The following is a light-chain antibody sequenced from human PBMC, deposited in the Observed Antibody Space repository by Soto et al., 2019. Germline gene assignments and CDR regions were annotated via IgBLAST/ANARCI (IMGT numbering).Light chain of an antibody. CDR3: QQFGSSPRT. J-gene: IGKJ1*01. V-gene: IGKV3-20*01. Sequence: IVFAQSPGTPSLSPGERATLSCRASQSFVNMYLAWYQQKPGQAPRLLMYGASRRPTGIPDRFSGSGSGTDFTLTISRLEPEDFAVYYCQQFGSSPRTFGQGTKVDIK. CDR2: GAS. CDR1: QSFVNMY.